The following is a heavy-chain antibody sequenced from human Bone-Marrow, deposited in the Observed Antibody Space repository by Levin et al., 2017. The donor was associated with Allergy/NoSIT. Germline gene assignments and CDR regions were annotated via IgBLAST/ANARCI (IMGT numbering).Heavy chain of an antibody. Sequence: SETLSLTCAVSGGSISSSNWWSWVRQPPGKGLEWIGEIYHSGSTNYNPSLKSRVTISVDKSKNQFSLKLSSVTAADTAVYYWARERWLRWRGGFYYYYGMDVWGQGTTVTVSS. J-gene: IGHJ6*02. V-gene: IGHV4-4*02. CDR1: GGSISSSNW. CDR3: ARERWLRWRGGFYYYYGMDV. D-gene: IGHD5-12*01. CDR2: IYHSGST.